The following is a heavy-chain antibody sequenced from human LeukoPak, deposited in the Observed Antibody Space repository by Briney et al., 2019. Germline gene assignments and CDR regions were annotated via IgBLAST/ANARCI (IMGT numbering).Heavy chain of an antibody. CDR2: ISSSSSYI. J-gene: IGHJ4*02. V-gene: IGHV3-21*01. D-gene: IGHD2-15*01. CDR1: GFTFTSYS. CDR3: ARVSSGYCSGGSCLDFDY. Sequence: GGSLRLSCAASGFTFTSYSMNWVRQGPGKGLEWVSSISSSSSYIYYADSVKGRFTISRDNAKNSLYLQMNSLRAEDTAVYYCARVSSGYCSGGSCLDFDYWGQGTLVTVSS.